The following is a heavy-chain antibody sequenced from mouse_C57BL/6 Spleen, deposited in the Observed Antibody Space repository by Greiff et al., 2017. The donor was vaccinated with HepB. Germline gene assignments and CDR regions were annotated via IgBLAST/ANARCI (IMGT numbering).Heavy chain of an antibody. D-gene: IGHD3-3*01. CDR1: GYAFSSSW. CDR3: ARSEGPVWFAY. Sequence: VQLQQSGPELVKPGASVKISCKASGYAFSSSWMNWVKQRPGKGLEWIGRIYPGDGDTNYNGKFKGKATLTADKSSSTAYMQLSSLTSEDSAVYFCARSEGPVWFAYWGQGTLVTVSA. J-gene: IGHJ3*01. CDR2: IYPGDGDT. V-gene: IGHV1-82*01.